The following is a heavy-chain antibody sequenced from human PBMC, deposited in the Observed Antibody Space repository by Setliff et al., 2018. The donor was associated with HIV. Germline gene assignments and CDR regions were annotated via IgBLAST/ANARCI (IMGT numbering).Heavy chain of an antibody. CDR3: ARGLRFLEWLSRDNWFDP. CDR1: GYTFTSYD. CDR2: MNPNSGNT. D-gene: IGHD3-3*01. V-gene: IGHV1-8*03. Sequence: ASVKVSCKASGYTFTSYDINWVRQATGQGLEWMGWMNPNSGNTGYAQKFQGRVTITRNTSISTAYMELSSLGSEDTAVYYCARGLRFLEWLSRDNWFDPWGQGTLVTVSS. J-gene: IGHJ5*02.